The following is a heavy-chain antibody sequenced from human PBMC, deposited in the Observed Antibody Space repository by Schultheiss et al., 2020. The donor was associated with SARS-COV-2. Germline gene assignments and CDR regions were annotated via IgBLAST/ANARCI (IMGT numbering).Heavy chain of an antibody. CDR1: GYTFTGYY. CDR2: INPNSGGT. V-gene: IGHV1-2*02. CDR3: ASWGPDDY. D-gene: IGHD3-16*01. J-gene: IGHJ4*02. Sequence: ASVKVSCKASGYTFTGYYMHWVRQAPGQGLEWMGWINPNSGGTNYAQKFQGRVTITADESTSTAYMELSSLRSEDTAVYYCASWGPDDYWGQGTLVTVSS.